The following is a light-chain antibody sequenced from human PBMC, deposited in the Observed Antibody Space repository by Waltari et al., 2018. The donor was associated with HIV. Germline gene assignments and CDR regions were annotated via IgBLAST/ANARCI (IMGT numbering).Light chain of an antibody. J-gene: IGKJ1*01. V-gene: IGKV1-39*01. CDR2: SAP. CDR3: KQTNSAPCT. Sequence: DIQMTPSPSSLSTSVGARVTDNCRANQTISKVLHWYQHKPCKAPNRLISSAPNLHGGVPSRFGGSGSGTDFAVTISSLQPEDFAVYYCKQTNSAPCTFGQGTKIDIK. CDR1: QTISKV.